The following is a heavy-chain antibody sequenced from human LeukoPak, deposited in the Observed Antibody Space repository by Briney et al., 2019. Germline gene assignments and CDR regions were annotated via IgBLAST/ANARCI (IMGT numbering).Heavy chain of an antibody. CDR1: GFTFSSYW. Sequence: GGSLRLSCAASGFTFSSYWMSWVRQAPGKGLEWVANIKQDGSEKYYVDSVKGRFTISRDNAKNSLYLQMNSLRAEDTAVYYCARAYRVDFDWQEWNDAFDIWGQGTMVTVSS. V-gene: IGHV3-7*03. J-gene: IGHJ3*02. CDR3: ARAYRVDFDWQEWNDAFDI. D-gene: IGHD3-9*01. CDR2: IKQDGSEK.